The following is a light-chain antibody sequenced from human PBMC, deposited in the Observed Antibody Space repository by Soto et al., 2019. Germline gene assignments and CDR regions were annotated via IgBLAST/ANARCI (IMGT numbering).Light chain of an antibody. CDR3: CSNAGTYIYV. CDR2: DVS. V-gene: IGLV2-11*01. J-gene: IGLJ1*01. Sequence: QSALTQPRSVSGSPGQSVTISCTGTSSDVGGYNYVSWYQHHPGKAPKLMIYDVSKRPSGVPDRFSGSKSGNTASLSISGLQAEDEAEYYCCSNAGTYIYVFGIGTQLTVL. CDR1: SSDVGGYNY.